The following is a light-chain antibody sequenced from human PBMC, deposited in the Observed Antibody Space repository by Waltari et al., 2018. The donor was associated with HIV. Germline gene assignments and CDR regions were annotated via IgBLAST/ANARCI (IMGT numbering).Light chain of an antibody. J-gene: IGKJ4*01. CDR2: DAI. CDR1: QSVGSY. CDR3: QQRSDSPPST. Sequence: IVLTQSPATLSLSPGETATLPCRASQSVGSYLAWYQQKPGRAPRLLIYDAINRATGIPARFSGSGSWTDFTLTISSLEPEDFAVYYCQQRSDSPPSTFGGGTKVEI. V-gene: IGKV3-11*01.